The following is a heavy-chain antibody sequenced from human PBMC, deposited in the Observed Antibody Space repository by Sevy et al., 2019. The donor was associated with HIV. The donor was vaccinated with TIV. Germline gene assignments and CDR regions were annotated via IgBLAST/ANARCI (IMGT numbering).Heavy chain of an antibody. CDR3: ARGRGSSGWYGFDY. J-gene: IGHJ4*02. D-gene: IGHD6-19*01. CDR2: TSGSGGST. V-gene: IGHV3-23*01. CDR1: GFTFSSFS. Sequence: GGSLRLSCAASGFTFSSFSMNWVRQTPGKGPEWVSGTSGSGGSTYYADSVKGRFTISRDNSKNKLYLQMNSLRDEDTAVYYCARGRGSSGWYGFDYWGQGTLVTVSS.